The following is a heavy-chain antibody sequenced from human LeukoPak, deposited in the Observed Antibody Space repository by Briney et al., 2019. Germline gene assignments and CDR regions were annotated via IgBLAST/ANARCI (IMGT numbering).Heavy chain of an antibody. Sequence: SETLSLTCTVSGGSIGSSNYYWGWIRQPPGKGLESIGHIFYSGNTYYNPSLRSRVTISVDTSKNQFSLHLSSVTAADTATYYCARRGITYSSSFFAFWGQGTLVTVSS. CDR1: GGSIGSSNYY. CDR2: IFYSGNT. CDR3: ARRGITYSSSFFAF. D-gene: IGHD2-2*01. V-gene: IGHV4-39*01. J-gene: IGHJ4*02.